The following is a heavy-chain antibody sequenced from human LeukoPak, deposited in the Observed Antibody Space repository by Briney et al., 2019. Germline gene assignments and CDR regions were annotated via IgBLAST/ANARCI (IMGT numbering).Heavy chain of an antibody. J-gene: IGHJ4*02. D-gene: IGHD6-19*01. CDR1: GYTFTSYA. V-gene: IGHV1-3*03. Sequence: GASVKVSCKASGYTFTSYAIHWVRQAPGQRLEWMGWINAGNGNTKYSQEFQGRVTITRDTSASTAYMELSSLTSEDMAVYYCARDLSSGYYGPADYWGQGTLVTVSS. CDR3: ARDLSSGYYGPADY. CDR2: INAGNGNT.